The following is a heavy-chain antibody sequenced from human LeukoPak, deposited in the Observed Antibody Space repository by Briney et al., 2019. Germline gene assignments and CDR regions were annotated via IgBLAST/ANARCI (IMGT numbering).Heavy chain of an antibody. CDR1: GFTFTTYN. Sequence: PGGSLRLSCAASGFTFTTYNVNWVRQPPGKGLEWIGEINHSGSTNYNPSLKSRVTISVDTSKNQSSLKLSSVTAADTAVYYCARKCRGPVMTVYYFDYWGQGTLVTVSS. CDR3: ARKCRGPVMTVYYFDY. CDR2: INHSGST. D-gene: IGHD3-16*01. J-gene: IGHJ4*02. V-gene: IGHV4-34*01.